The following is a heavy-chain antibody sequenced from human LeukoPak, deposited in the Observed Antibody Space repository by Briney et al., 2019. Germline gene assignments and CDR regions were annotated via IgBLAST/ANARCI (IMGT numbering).Heavy chain of an antibody. D-gene: IGHD3-10*01. V-gene: IGHV3-30*02. J-gene: IGHJ4*02. CDR1: GFTFSSYG. Sequence: GGSLRLSRAASGFTFSSYGMHWVRQAPGKGLEWVAFIRYDGSNKYYADSVKDRFTISRDNSKNTLYLQMNSLRAEDTAVYYCAKDRKVRGVLCPIDYWGQGTLVTVSS. CDR2: IRYDGSNK. CDR3: AKDRKVRGVLCPIDY.